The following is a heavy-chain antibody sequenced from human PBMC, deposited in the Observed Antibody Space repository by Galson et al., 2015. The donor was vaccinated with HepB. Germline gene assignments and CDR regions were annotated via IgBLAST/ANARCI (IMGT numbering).Heavy chain of an antibody. V-gene: IGHV1-3*01. CDR2: INAGNGNT. Sequence: SVKVSCKASGYTFTNYAMHWVRQAPGQRLEWMGWINAGNGNTKYSKKFQGRVTITRDTSARTAYMELSSLRSEDTAVYYCARANQGYYDSSGYYWGQGTLVTVSS. J-gene: IGHJ4*02. CDR3: ARANQGYYDSSGYY. CDR1: GYTFTNYA. D-gene: IGHD3-22*01.